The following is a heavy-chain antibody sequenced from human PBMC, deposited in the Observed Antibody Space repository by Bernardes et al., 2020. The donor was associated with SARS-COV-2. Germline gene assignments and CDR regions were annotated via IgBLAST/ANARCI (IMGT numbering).Heavy chain of an antibody. J-gene: IGHJ4*02. CDR2: ISSSSSYI. D-gene: IGHD6-19*01. Sequence: GGSLRLSCAASGFTFSSYSMNWVRQAPGKGLEWVSSISSSSSYIYYAVSVKGRFTISRDNAKNSLYLQMNSLRAEDTAVYYCAGLIGSSGWPYYFDYWGQGTLVTVSS. CDR1: GFTFSSYS. V-gene: IGHV3-21*01. CDR3: AGLIGSSGWPYYFDY.